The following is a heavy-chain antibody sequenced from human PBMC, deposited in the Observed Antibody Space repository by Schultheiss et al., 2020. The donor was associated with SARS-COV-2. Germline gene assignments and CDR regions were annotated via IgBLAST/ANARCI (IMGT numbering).Heavy chain of an antibody. CDR2: ISNNGGGT. V-gene: IGHV3-64D*06. CDR3: VKSQGVSHEGYGMDV. D-gene: IGHD6-13*01. Sequence: GESLKISCSASGFTFSDYAIHWVRQPPGKGLEYVSAISNNGGGTYIADSVKDRFTVSRDNSKNTLYLQMRSLRAEDTAVYYCVKSQGVSHEGYGMDVWGHGTTVTVSS. CDR1: GFTFSDYA. J-gene: IGHJ6*02.